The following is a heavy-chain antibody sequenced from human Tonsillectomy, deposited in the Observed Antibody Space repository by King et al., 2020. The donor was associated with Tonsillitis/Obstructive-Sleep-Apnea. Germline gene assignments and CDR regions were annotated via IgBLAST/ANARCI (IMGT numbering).Heavy chain of an antibody. CDR1: GGSISSYY. CDR2: IFYSGST. J-gene: IGHJ6*03. V-gene: IGHV4-59*01. CDR3: ARDHCSSTSCYGNYYYMDV. Sequence: VQLQESGPGLVKPSETLSLTCTVSGGSISSYYWSWIRQPPGKGLEWIGYIFYSGSTNYNPSLMSRFTISVDTSKNQFSLKLSSVTAADTAVYYCARDHCSSTSCYGNYYYMDVWGKGTTVTVSS. D-gene: IGHD2-2*01.